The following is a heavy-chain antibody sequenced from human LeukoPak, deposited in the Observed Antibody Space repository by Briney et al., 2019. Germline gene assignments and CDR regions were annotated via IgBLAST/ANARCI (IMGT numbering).Heavy chain of an antibody. CDR3: ARDWARGDLYYVDY. J-gene: IGHJ4*02. V-gene: IGHV3-30*03. D-gene: IGHD2-21*02. CDR1: GFSFSGYG. CDR2: ISNDGTNK. Sequence: AGGSLRLSCAASGFSFSGYGMHWVRQAPGKGLECVALISNDGTNKYYADSVKGRFTISRDNSKNTLYLQMDSLRTEDTAVYYCARDWARGDLYYVDYWGQGTLVTVSS.